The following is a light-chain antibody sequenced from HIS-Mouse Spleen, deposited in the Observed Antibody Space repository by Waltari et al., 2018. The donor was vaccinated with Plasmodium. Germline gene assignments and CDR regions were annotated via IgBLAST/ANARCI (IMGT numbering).Light chain of an antibody. J-gene: IGKJ4*01. CDR3: QQRSNWPRVLT. V-gene: IGKV3-11*01. CDR1: PSDSSY. Sequence: EIGLTQSPAPLSLAPGERATLPCRASPSDSSYLAWYQQKPGQAPRLLIYDASNRATGIPARFSGSGSGTDFTLTISSLEPEDFAVYYCQQRSNWPRVLTFGGGTKVEIK. CDR2: DAS.